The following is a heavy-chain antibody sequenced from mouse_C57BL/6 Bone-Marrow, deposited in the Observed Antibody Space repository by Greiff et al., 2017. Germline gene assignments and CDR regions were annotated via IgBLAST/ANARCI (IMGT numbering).Heavy chain of an antibody. CDR1: GYTFTEYP. D-gene: IGHD2-1*01. J-gene: IGHJ1*03. V-gene: IGHV1-62-2*01. Sequence: QVQLQQSGAELVKPGASVKLSCKASGYTFTEYPIHWVKQRSGQGLEWIGWFYPGSGSIKYNEKFKDKATLTADKSSSTVYMELSGLRCEDSAVYSCEEHEGGCYGNWYFDVWGTGTTVTVSS. CDR2: FYPGSGSI. CDR3: EEHEGGCYGNWYFDV.